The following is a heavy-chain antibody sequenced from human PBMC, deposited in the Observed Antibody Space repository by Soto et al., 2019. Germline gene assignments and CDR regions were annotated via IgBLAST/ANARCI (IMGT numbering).Heavy chain of an antibody. CDR1: GASIGSDAYY. CDR3: ARYRFSDTWSKFDY. CDR2: ISYSGST. J-gene: IGHJ4*02. Sequence: PSETLSLTCAVSGASIGSDAYYWSWIRQHPGKGLEWIGYISYSGSTYYNPSLKSRVTISVDTSKNQFSLKLTSVTAADIPAYYCARYRFSDTWSKFDYRCQGTLVTVSS. D-gene: IGHD3-16*02. V-gene: IGHV4-31*11.